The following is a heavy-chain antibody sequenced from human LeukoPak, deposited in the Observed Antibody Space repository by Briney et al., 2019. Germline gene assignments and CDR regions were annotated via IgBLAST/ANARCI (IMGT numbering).Heavy chain of an antibody. CDR3: AKDPWFGES. D-gene: IGHD3-10*01. J-gene: IGHJ5*02. V-gene: IGHV3-23*01. CDR2: ITGGGDTT. CDR1: GFTFSSYA. Sequence: PGGSLRLSCAASGFTFSSYAMTWVRQAPGKGLEWVSAITGGGDTTYYADSVKGRFTISRDNSKNTLYLQMNSLRAEDTAVYYCAKDPWFGESWGQGTLVTVSS.